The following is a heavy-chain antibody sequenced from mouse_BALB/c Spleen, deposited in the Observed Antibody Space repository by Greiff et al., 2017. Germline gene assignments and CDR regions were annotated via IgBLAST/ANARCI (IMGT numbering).Heavy chain of an antibody. Sequence: QVQLKESGAELMKPGASVKISCKATGYTFSSYWIEWVKQRPGHGLEWIGEILPGSGSTNYNEKFKGKATFTADTSSNTAYMQLSSLTSEDSAVYYCASLLLRSAMDYWGQGTSVTVSS. CDR3: ASLLLRSAMDY. V-gene: IGHV1-9*01. CDR2: ILPGSGST. CDR1: GYTFSSYW. D-gene: IGHD1-1*01. J-gene: IGHJ4*01.